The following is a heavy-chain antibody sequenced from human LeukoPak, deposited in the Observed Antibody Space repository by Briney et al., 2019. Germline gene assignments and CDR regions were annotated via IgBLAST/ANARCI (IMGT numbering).Heavy chain of an antibody. D-gene: IGHD4-17*01. CDR1: GVTLSSYA. CDR2: ISSSGSGGNT. CDR3: ARDVRLYGHYYYGMDV. J-gene: IGHJ6*02. Sequence: GGSLRLSCAASGVTLSSYAMSWARQAPGKGLEWVSGISSSGSGGNTYYADSVKGRFTISRDNSKNTLYLQMNSLRAEDTAVYYCARDVRLYGHYYYGMDVWGQGTTVTVSS. V-gene: IGHV3-23*01.